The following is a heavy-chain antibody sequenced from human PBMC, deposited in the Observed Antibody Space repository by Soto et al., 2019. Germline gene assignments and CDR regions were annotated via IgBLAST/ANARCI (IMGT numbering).Heavy chain of an antibody. D-gene: IGHD2-15*01. Sequence: QVQLQESGPGLVKPSQTLSLTCTVSGGSISSGDYYWSWIRQPPGKGLECVGHIYSSGSTYYNPYQRSRVNISVDRSKNQFSLKLSSVTAADTAVYYCASGVVVAATRVFGGFAFDIWGQGTMVTVSS. CDR3: ASGVVVAATRVFGGFAFDI. V-gene: IGHV4-30-4*01. J-gene: IGHJ3*02. CDR1: GGSISSGDYY. CDR2: IYSSGST.